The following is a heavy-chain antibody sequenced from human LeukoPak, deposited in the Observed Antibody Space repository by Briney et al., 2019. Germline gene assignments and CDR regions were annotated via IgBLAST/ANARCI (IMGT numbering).Heavy chain of an antibody. V-gene: IGHV4-59*04. CDR2: VYYSGTN. CDR3: VRLNGGPPDYFYYGMDV. D-gene: IGHD4-23*01. Sequence: GSLRLSCAASGFTFSSYAMSWVRQAPGKGLESIGSVYYSGTNFHNPSLSSRVTMPIDTSKNQFSLNLNSVTAADTAVYYCVRLNGGPPDYFYYGMDVWGQGTSVTVSS. J-gene: IGHJ6*02. CDR1: GFTFSSYA.